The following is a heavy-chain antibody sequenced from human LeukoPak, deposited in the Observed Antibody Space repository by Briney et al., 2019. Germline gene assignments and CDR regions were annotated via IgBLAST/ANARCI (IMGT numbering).Heavy chain of an antibody. CDR1: GYTFTSYD. Sequence: ASVKVSCKASGYTFTSYDINWVRQATGQGLEWMGWMNPNSGNTGYAQKFQGRVTMTRNTSISTAYMELSSLRSEDTAVYYCARGGVLGYCSSTSCADFDYWGQGTLVTVSS. J-gene: IGHJ4*02. CDR3: ARGGVLGYCSSTSCADFDY. CDR2: MNPNSGNT. D-gene: IGHD2-2*01. V-gene: IGHV1-8*01.